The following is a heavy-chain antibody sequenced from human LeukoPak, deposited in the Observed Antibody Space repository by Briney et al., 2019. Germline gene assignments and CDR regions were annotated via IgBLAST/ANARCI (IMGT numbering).Heavy chain of an antibody. CDR2: ISSGSSYI. V-gene: IGHV3-21*01. CDR1: GFTFTSYS. Sequence: GGSLRLSCAASGFTFTSYSMNWVRQAPGKRLEWVSFISSGSSYIYYADSVKGRFTISRDNAKNSLYLQMNSLRAEDTAVYYCARDINSRRPSDYWGQGTLVTVSS. D-gene: IGHD4-23*01. J-gene: IGHJ4*02. CDR3: ARDINSRRPSDY.